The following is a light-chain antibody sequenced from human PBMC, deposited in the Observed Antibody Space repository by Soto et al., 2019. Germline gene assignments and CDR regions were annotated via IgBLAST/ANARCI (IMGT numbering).Light chain of an antibody. V-gene: IGKV3-20*01. CDR1: QSVSSNY. CDR2: GAS. Sequence: EIVLTQSPGTLSLSPGERATLSCRASQSVSSNYLAWYQQKPGQAPGLLIYGASTRATGIPDRFSGSGSGTDFTLTISRLEPEDFAVYYCQLYDNSLYTFGQGTNLDIK. J-gene: IGKJ2*01. CDR3: QLYDNSLYT.